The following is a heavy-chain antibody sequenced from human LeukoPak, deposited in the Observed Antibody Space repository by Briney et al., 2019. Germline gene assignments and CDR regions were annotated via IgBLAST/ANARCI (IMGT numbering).Heavy chain of an antibody. CDR3: ARGYYGSGSYWFRSFDAFDI. CDR2: IYYSGST. V-gene: IGHV4-59*01. CDR1: GGSISSYY. Sequence: PSETLSLTCTVSGGSISSYYWSWIRQPPGKGLEWIGYIYYSGSTNYNPSLKSRVTISVDTSKNQFSLKLSSVTAADTAVYYCARGYYGSGSYWFRSFDAFDIWGQGTMVTVSS. J-gene: IGHJ3*02. D-gene: IGHD3-10*01.